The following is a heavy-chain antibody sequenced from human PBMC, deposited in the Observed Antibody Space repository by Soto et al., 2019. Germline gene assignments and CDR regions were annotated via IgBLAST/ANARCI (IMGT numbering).Heavy chain of an antibody. J-gene: IGHJ4*02. V-gene: IGHV1-69*01. CDR1: AGTFSSYA. Sequence: QVQLVQSGAEVKKPGSSVKVSCKASAGTFSSYAISWVRQAPGKGLEWMGGIIPIFGTANYAQKFQGRVTITADESTSTAYMELSSLRSEDTAVYYCARDASGIAARPGYFDYWGQGTLVTVSS. CDR3: ARDASGIAARPGYFDY. CDR2: IIPIFGTA. D-gene: IGHD6-6*01.